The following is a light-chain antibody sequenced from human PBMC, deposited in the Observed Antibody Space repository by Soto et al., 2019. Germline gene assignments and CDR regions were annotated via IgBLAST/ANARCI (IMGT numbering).Light chain of an antibody. CDR2: DTS. CDR1: QSVSSSY. Sequence: IVLTQSPGTLSLSPGGRATLSCRASQSVSSSYLAWYQQKPGQAPRLLIYDTSTRATGIPARFSGSGSGTELTLTISSLQSEDFAVYYCQQYSNWPPITFGQGTRLEFK. V-gene: IGKV3-15*01. CDR3: QQYSNWPPIT. J-gene: IGKJ5*01.